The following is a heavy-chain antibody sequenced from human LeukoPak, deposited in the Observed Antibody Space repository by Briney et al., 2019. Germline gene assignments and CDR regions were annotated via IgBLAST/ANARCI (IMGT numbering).Heavy chain of an antibody. CDR1: GFTFSRSA. Sequence: GGSLRLSCAASGFTFSRSAMSWVRQAPGKGLEFVSSIIYSGAYTYYADSVKGRFTISRDHSKNTLYLQMNSLRAEDTALYYCAKDGLYYDGSAHVYYFDSWGQGTLVTVSS. CDR2: IIYSGAYT. V-gene: IGHV3-23*01. CDR3: AKDGLYYDGSAHVYYFDS. D-gene: IGHD3-22*01. J-gene: IGHJ4*02.